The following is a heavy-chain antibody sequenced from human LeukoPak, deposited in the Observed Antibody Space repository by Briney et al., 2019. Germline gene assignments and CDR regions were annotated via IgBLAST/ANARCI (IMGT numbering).Heavy chain of an antibody. D-gene: IGHD6-6*01. CDR1: GFIFSNYG. V-gene: IGHV3-21*01. Sequence: GGSLRLSCAASGFIFSNYGMSWVRQAPGKGLEWVSSISSSSSYIYYADSVKGRFTISRDNAKNSLYLQMNSLRAEDTAVYYCAREGQLAPNYYYYMDVWGKGTTVTVSS. CDR2: ISSSSSYI. CDR3: AREGQLAPNYYYYMDV. J-gene: IGHJ6*03.